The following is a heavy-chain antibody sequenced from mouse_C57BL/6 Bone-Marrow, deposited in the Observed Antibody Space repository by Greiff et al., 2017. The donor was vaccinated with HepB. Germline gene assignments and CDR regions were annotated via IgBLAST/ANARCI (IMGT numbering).Heavy chain of an antibody. J-gene: IGHJ3*01. CDR1: GYAFSSSW. CDR2: IYPGDGDT. CDR3: ARGTGSAWFAY. V-gene: IGHV1-82*01. Sequence: VQLQQSGPELVKPGASVKISCKASGYAFSSSWMNWVKQRPGKGLEWIGRIYPGDGDTNYNGKFKGKATLTADKSSSTAYMQLSSLTSEDSAVYFCARGTGSAWFAYWGQGTLVTVSA. D-gene: IGHD3-3*01.